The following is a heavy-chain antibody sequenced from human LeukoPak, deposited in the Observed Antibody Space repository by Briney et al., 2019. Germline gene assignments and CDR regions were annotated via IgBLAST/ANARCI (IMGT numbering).Heavy chain of an antibody. CDR3: ATDADEFDY. V-gene: IGHV3-30*03. J-gene: IGHJ4*02. Sequence: GGSLRLSCAASGFTLSSYGMHGVRQAPGKGLEWVAVISHDGSNKYYADSVRGRFTISRDNSKNTLYLQMNSLRAEDTAVYYCATDADEFDYWGQGTLVTVSS. CDR1: GFTLSSYG. CDR2: ISHDGSNK.